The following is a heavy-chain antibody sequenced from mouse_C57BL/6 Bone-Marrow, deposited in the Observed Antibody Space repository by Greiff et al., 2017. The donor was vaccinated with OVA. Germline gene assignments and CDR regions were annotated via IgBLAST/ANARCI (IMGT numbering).Heavy chain of an antibody. J-gene: IGHJ1*03. CDR3: AIEEVLRLWYFDV. CDR1: GYTFTSYW. CDR2: IHPKSGST. D-gene: IGHD1-1*01. Sequence: QVQLQQPGAELVKPGASVKLSCKASGYTFTSYWMHWVKQRPGQGLEWIGMIHPKSGSTNYNEKFKSKATLPVDKSSSTAYMQLSSLTSEDSAVYYGAIEEVLRLWYFDVWGTGTTVTVSS. V-gene: IGHV1-64*01.